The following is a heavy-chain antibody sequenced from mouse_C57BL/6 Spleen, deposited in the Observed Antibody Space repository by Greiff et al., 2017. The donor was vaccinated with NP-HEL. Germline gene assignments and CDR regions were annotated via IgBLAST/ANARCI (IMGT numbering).Heavy chain of an antibody. CDR2: IHPNSGST. CDR3: AREIYDGYYDAMDY. Sequence: VQLKQPGAELVKPGASVKLSCKASGYTFTSYWMHWVKQRPGQGLEWIGMIHPNSGSTNYNEKFKSKATLTVDKSSSTAYMQLSSLTSEDSAVYYCAREIYDGYYDAMDYWGQGTSVTVSS. J-gene: IGHJ4*01. V-gene: IGHV1-64*01. CDR1: GYTFTSYW. D-gene: IGHD2-3*01.